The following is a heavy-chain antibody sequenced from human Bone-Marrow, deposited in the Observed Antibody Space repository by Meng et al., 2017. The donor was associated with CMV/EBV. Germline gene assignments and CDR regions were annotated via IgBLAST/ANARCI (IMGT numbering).Heavy chain of an antibody. V-gene: IGHV4-34*01. Sequence: SETLSLTCAVSGGSFSGYYWTWIRQPPGKGLEWIGEINHSGSTNYNPSLKSRVTLSVDTSKKQLSMRLKSVTAADAAVYYCARGYLYCGSTSCDVTHPFDIWGLGTMVTVSS. CDR1: GGSFSGYY. CDR3: ARGYLYCGSTSCDVTHPFDI. CDR2: INHSGST. J-gene: IGHJ3*02. D-gene: IGHD2-2*01.